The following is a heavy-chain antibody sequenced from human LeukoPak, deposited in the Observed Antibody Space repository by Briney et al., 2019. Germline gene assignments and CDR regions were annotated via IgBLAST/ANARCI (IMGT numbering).Heavy chain of an antibody. CDR3: ARDLRMGSYSSGWLARYYYMDV. V-gene: IGHV4-4*07. CDR1: GGSISYYY. D-gene: IGHD6-19*01. Sequence: SETLSLTCTVSGGSISYYYWNWIRQPAGKGLEWIGRIYTSGRTYYNPSLKSRVSMSVDTSKNQFSLKLSSVTAADTAVYYCARDLRMGSYSSGWLARYYYMDVWGKGTTVTVSS. J-gene: IGHJ6*03. CDR2: IYTSGRT.